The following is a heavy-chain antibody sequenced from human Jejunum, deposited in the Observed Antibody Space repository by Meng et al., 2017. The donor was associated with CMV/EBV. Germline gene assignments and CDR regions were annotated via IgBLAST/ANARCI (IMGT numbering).Heavy chain of an antibody. Sequence: PEPGPGLVTAPCTLALTCACAGGSESDTNWGCWGRQPPEKGLEWIGEIYHRGSTNNNPSLKSRVSISVYKSKNQFSLKLISVTAADTAVYYCARADKVRFDYWGQGTLVTVSS. CDR2: IYHRGST. V-gene: IGHV4-4*03. J-gene: IGHJ4*02. CDR3: ARADKVRFDY. CDR1: GGSESDTNW.